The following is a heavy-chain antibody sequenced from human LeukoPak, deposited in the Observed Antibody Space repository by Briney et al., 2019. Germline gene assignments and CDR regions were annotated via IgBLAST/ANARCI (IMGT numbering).Heavy chain of an antibody. CDR1: GYTFTGYY. D-gene: IGHD3-3*01. CDR2: IIPIFGTA. Sequence: SVKVSCKASGYTFTGYYMHWVRQAPGQGLEWMGGIIPIFGTANYAQKFQGRVTITADESTSTAYMELSSLRSEDTAVYYSARSITIFGVVINYYYYYYMDVWGKGTTVTVSS. CDR3: ARSITIFGVVINYYYYYYMDV. V-gene: IGHV1-69*13. J-gene: IGHJ6*03.